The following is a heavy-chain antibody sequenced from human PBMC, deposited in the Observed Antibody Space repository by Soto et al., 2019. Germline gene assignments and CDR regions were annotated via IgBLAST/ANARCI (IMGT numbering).Heavy chain of an antibody. CDR1: GYTLTGYY. D-gene: IGHD5-12*01. J-gene: IGHJ5*02. Sequence: ASVKVSCKASGYTLTGYYMHWVRQAPGQGLEWMGWINPNSGGTNYAQKFQGRVTMTRDTSISTAYMELSRLRSDDTAVYYCARDRRTLVANWSDPWGQGTLVPVSS. CDR2: INPNSGGT. CDR3: ARDRRTLVANWSDP. V-gene: IGHV1-2*02.